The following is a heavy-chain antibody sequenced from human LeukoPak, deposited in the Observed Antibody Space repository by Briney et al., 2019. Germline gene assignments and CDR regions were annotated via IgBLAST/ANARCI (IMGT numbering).Heavy chain of an antibody. V-gene: IGHV4-39*01. CDR3: ASEEQLRNWFDP. D-gene: IGHD6-6*01. J-gene: IGHJ5*02. CDR1: GGSISSSSYY. Sequence: PSETLSLTCTVSGGSISSSSYYWGWIRQPPGKGLEWIGSIYYSGSTYCNPSLKSRVTISVDTSKNQFSLKLSSVTAADAAVYYCASEEQLRNWFDPWGQGTLVTVSS. CDR2: IYYSGST.